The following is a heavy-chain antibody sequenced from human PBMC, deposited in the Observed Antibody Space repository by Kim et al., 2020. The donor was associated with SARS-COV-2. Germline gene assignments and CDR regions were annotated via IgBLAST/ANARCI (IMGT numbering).Heavy chain of an antibody. Sequence: SETLSLTCTVSGGSISSYYWSWIRQPPGKGLEWIGYIYYSGSTNYNPSLKSRVTISVDTSKNQFSLKLSSVTAADTAVYYCARDQSSYDFWSGPSSHGMDVWGQGTTVTVSS. V-gene: IGHV4-59*13. CDR1: GGSISSYY. D-gene: IGHD3-3*01. J-gene: IGHJ6*02. CDR2: IYYSGST. CDR3: ARDQSSYDFWSGPSSHGMDV.